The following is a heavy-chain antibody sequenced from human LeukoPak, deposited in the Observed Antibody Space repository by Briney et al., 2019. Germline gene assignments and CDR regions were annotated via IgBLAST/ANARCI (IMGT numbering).Heavy chain of an antibody. J-gene: IGHJ4*02. D-gene: IGHD3-10*01. CDR3: ARHDRGSGSYFYFDY. CDR1: GGSISSYY. CDR2: IYYSGST. Sequence: PSETLSLTCTVSGGSISSYYWSWIRQPPGKGLEWIGYIYYSGSTNYNPSLKSRVTISVDTSKNQFSLKLSSVTAADTAVYYCARHDRGSGSYFYFDYWGQGTLVTVSS. V-gene: IGHV4-59*08.